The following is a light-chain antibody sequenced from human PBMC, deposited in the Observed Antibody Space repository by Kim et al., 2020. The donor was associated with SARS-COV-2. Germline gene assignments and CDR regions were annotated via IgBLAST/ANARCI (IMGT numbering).Light chain of an antibody. CDR2: KDS. CDR3: YSAADNRRV. J-gene: IGLJ3*02. Sequence: SVPPGRTARITCSGDVLAKKYARWFQQKPGQAPVLVIYKDSERPSGIPERFSGSSSGTTVTLTISGAQVEDEADYYCYSAADNRRVFGGGTKLTVL. CDR1: VLAKKY. V-gene: IGLV3-27*01.